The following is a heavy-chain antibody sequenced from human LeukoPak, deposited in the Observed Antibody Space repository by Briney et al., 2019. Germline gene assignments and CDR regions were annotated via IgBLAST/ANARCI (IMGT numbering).Heavy chain of an antibody. CDR2: IWYDGSQK. J-gene: IGHJ6*02. CDR3: ARNTITGYYYGMDV. Sequence: GGSLRLSCAASGFTFKNYGMHWVRQAPGKGLEWVAIIWYDGSQKYYSDSVKGRFTISRDNAKNSLYLQMNSLRAEDTAVFYCARNTITGYYYGMDVWGQGTTVTVSS. CDR1: GFTFKNYG. V-gene: IGHV3-33*03. D-gene: IGHD3-10*01.